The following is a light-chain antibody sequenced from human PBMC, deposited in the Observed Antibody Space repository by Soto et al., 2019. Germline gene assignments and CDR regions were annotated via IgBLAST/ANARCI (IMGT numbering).Light chain of an antibody. J-gene: IGKJ5*01. CDR2: GAS. CDR3: QQYGSSPIT. V-gene: IGKV3-20*01. CDR1: QSVSSSY. Sequence: EIVLTQSPGTLSLSPGERATLSCRTSQSVSSSYLAWYQQKPGQAPRLIIYGASSRATGIPDRFSGSGSGTDFTLTISRLEPEDFAVYFCQQYGSSPITFGQGTRLEIK.